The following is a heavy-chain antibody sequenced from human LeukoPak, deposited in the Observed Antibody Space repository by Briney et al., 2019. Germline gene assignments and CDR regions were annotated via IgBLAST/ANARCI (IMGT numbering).Heavy chain of an antibody. Sequence: PGGSLRLSCAASGFTFSRYNMNWVRQAPGKGLEWVSFISSSSSYIYYADSVNGRFTISRDNAKNSLYLQMNSLRAEDTAVYYCARDKPTLAGAGSDFDYWGQGTLVTVSS. V-gene: IGHV3-21*01. CDR1: GFTFSRYN. CDR3: ARDKPTLAGAGSDFDY. D-gene: IGHD6-13*01. J-gene: IGHJ4*02. CDR2: ISSSSSYI.